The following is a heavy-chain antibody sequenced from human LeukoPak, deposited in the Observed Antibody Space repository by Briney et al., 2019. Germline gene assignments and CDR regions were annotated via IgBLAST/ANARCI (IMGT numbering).Heavy chain of an antibody. CDR3: ARSPTATDDAFDI. CDR2: ISAYNGNT. V-gene: IGHV1-18*01. D-gene: IGHD5-18*01. Sequence: ASVKVSCKASGYTFTSYGISWVRQAPGQGLEWMGWISAYNGNTNYAQKLQGRVTITTDESTSTAYMELSSLRSEDTAVYYCARSPTATDDAFDIWGQGTMVTVSS. CDR1: GYTFTSYG. J-gene: IGHJ3*02.